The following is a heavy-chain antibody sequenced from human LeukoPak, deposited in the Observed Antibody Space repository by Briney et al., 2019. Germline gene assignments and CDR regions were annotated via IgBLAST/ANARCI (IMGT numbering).Heavy chain of an antibody. J-gene: IGHJ6*03. Sequence: GASVKVSCKASGYTFTSYYMHWVRQAPGQGLEWMGIINPSGGSTSYAQKFQGRVTMTRDMSTSTVYMELSSLRSEDTAVYYCARVGPIVVVVNYYYYYMDVRGKGTTVTISS. V-gene: IGHV1-46*01. D-gene: IGHD2-15*01. CDR2: INPSGGST. CDR3: ARVGPIVVVVNYYYYYMDV. CDR1: GYTFTSYY.